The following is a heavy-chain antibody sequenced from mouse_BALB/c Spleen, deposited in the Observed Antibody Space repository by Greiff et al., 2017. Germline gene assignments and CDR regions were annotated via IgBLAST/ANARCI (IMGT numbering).Heavy chain of an antibody. CDR3: ARSRNYYAMDY. J-gene: IGHJ4*01. V-gene: IGHV2-2*02. Sequence: VKVVESGPGLVQPSQSLSITCTISGFSLTSYGVHWVRQSPGKGLEWLGVIWSGGSTDYNAAFISRLSISKDNSKSQVFFKMNSLQANDTAIYYCARSRNYYAMDYWGQGTSVTVSS. CDR2: IWSGGST. CDR1: GFSLTSYG.